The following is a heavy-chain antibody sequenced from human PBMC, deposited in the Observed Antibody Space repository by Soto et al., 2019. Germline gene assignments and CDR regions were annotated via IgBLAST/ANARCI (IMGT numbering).Heavy chain of an antibody. J-gene: IGHJ6*02. CDR3: ARQDVVVVAAPYYYYGMDV. Sequence: GESLKISCKGSGYSFTKYWISWVRQMPGKGLEWMGRIDPSDSYTNYSPSFQGHVTISADKSISTAYLQWSSLKASDTAMYYCARQDVVVVAAPYYYYGMDVWGQGTTVTVSS. V-gene: IGHV5-10-1*01. D-gene: IGHD2-15*01. CDR1: GYSFTKYW. CDR2: IDPSDSYT.